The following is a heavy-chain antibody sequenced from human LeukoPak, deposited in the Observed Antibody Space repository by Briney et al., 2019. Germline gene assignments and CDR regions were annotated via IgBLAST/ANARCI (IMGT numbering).Heavy chain of an antibody. Sequence: PGGSLRLSCAASGFTFSSYGMSWVRQAPGKGLEWVSAISGSGGSTNYADSVKGRFTISRDNSQNTLYLQMNRLRGEDTAVYYCARGGYYAMDVWGQGTTVTVSS. CDR2: ISGSGGST. CDR1: GFTFSSYG. J-gene: IGHJ6*02. V-gene: IGHV3-23*01. CDR3: ARGGYYAMDV.